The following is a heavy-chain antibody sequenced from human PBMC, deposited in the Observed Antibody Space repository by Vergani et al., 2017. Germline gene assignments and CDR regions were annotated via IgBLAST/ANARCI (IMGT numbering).Heavy chain of an antibody. D-gene: IGHD3-16*01. CDR1: GFTFSSYA. CDR3: AREDVAAFFDY. J-gene: IGHJ4*02. V-gene: IGHV3-30-3*01. CDR2: ISYDESNK. Sequence: QVQLVESGGGVVQPGRSLRLSCAASGFTFSSYAMHWVRQAPGKGLEWVAVISYDESNKYYADSVKGRFTISRDNSKNTLYLQMNSLGAEDTAVYYCAREDVAAFFDYWGQGTLVTVSS.